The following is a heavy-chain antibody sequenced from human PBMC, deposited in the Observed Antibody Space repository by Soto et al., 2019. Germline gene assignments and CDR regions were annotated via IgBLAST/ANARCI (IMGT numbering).Heavy chain of an antibody. CDR1: GYTFTSYA. CDR3: ARERYYYDSSDYPNLYYYGMDV. V-gene: IGHV1-3*05. Sequence: QVQLVQSGAEEKKPGASVKVSCKASGYTFTSYAMHWVRQAPGQRLEWMGWINAGNGNTKYSQKFQGRVTITRDTSASTAYMELSSLRSEVTAVSYCARERYYYDSSDYPNLYYYGMDVWGQGTKVTVSS. D-gene: IGHD3-22*01. J-gene: IGHJ6*02. CDR2: INAGNGNT.